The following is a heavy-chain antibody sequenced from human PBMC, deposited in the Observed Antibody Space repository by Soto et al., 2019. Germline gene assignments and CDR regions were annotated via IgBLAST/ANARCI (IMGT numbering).Heavy chain of an antibody. CDR1: GFTFSSYA. D-gene: IGHD3-10*01. Sequence: PGGSLRLSCSASGFTFSSYAMHWVRQAPGKGLEYVSAISSNGGSTYYADSVKGRFTISRDNSKNTLYLQMSSLRAEDTAVYYCVKDPDLYYYGSGSYYSGYYGMDVWGQGTTVTVSS. CDR2: ISSNGGST. V-gene: IGHV3-64D*06. J-gene: IGHJ6*02. CDR3: VKDPDLYYYGSGSYYSGYYGMDV.